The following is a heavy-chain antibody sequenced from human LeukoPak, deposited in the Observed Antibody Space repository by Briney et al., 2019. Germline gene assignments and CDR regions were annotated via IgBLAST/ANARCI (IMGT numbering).Heavy chain of an antibody. D-gene: IGHD6-25*01. CDR1: GFTFDDYA. CDR3: AKVYRAKYSSVYFDY. CDR2: ISWNSGSI. J-gene: IGHJ4*02. Sequence: GRSLRLSCAASGFTFDDYAMHWGRQAPGKGLEWVSSISWNSGSIGYADSVKGRFTISRDNAKNSLYLQMNSLRAEDTALYYCAKVYRAKYSSVYFDYWGQGTLVTVSS. V-gene: IGHV3-9*01.